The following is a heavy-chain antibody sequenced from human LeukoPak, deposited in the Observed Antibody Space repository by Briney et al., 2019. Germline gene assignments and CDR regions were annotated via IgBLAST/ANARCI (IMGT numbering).Heavy chain of an antibody. D-gene: IGHD1-14*01. V-gene: IGHV3-33*01. CDR1: GLPFSSSG. CDR3: ARDKGTRSMDN. J-gene: IGHJ4*02. CDR2: IWSDGSDK. Sequence: GRSLRLSCAASGLPFSSSGMHWVRQAPGKGLEWVAMIWSDGSDKYSADSVEGRFTISRDNSKNTLYLQMDSLRVEDTAVYYCARDKGTRSMDNWGQGTLVTVSS.